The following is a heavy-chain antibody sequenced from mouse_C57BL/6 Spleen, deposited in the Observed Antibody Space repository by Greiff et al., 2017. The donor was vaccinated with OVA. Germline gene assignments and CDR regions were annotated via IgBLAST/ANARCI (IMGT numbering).Heavy chain of an antibody. Sequence: QVQLQQPGAELVRPGSSVKLSCKASGYTFTSYWMHWVKQRPIQGLEWIGNIDPSDSETHYNQKFKDKATLTVDKSSSTAYMQLSSLTSEDSAVYYCAREITTVVANLAGRYFDVWGTGTTVTVSS. CDR1: GYTFTSYW. CDR2: IDPSDSET. V-gene: IGHV1-52*01. J-gene: IGHJ1*03. D-gene: IGHD1-1*01. CDR3: AREITTVVANLAGRYFDV.